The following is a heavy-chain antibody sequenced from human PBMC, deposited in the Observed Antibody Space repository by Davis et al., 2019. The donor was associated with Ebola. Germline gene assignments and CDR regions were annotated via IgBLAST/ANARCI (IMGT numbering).Heavy chain of an antibody. V-gene: IGHV4-4*02. CDR1: GGSISSSNW. J-gene: IGHJ5*02. CDR3: ARLAGYSSGWYRFDP. D-gene: IGHD6-19*01. CDR2: IYHSGST. Sequence: SETLSLTCAVSGGSISSSNWWSWVRQPPGKGLEWIGEIYHSGSTNYNPSLKSRVTISVDKSKNQFSLKLSSVTAADTAVYYCARLAGYSSGWYRFDPWGQGTLVTVSS.